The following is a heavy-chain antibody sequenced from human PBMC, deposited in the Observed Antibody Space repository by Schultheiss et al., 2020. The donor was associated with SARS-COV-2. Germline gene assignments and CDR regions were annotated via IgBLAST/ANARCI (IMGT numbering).Heavy chain of an antibody. CDR3: AKDRDPSLRYFDWLLFHY. D-gene: IGHD3-9*01. V-gene: IGHV3-13*01. Sequence: GGSLRLSCAASGFTFSNAWMSWVRQAPGKGLEWVSAIGTAGDTYYPGSVKGRFTISRENAKNSLYLQMNSLRAEDTAVYYCAKDRDPSLRYFDWLLFHYWGQGTLVTVSS. CDR1: GFTFSNAW. CDR2: IGTAGDT. J-gene: IGHJ4*02.